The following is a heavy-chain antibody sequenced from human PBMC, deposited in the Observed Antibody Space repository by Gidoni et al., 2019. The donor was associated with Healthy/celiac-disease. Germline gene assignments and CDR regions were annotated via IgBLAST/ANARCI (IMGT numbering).Heavy chain of an antibody. V-gene: IGHV3-48*02. D-gene: IGHD4-4*01. J-gene: IGHJ6*02. CDR1: GFTFSSYS. CDR2: ISSSSSTI. CDR3: ARDHPNSNQGGNLAMDV. Sequence: EVQLVESGGGLVQPGGSLRLSCAASGFTFSSYSMNWVRQAPGKGLEWVSYISSSSSTIYYADSVKGRFTISRDNAKNSLYLQMNSLRDEDTAVYYCARDHPNSNQGGNLAMDVWGQGTTVTVSS.